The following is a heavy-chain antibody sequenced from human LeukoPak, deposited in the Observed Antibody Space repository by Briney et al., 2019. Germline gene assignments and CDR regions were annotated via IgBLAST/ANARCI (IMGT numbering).Heavy chain of an antibody. CDR2: IYSDGTT. J-gene: IGHJ4*02. CDR1: GFTVSNNF. CDR3: AREMVRRAATWTFDY. Sequence: GGSLRLSCAASGFTVSNNFMRWIRQAPGKGLEWVSVIYSDGTTYYADSVRGRFTISRDNSKNTVYLQMNSLRADDTAVYYCAREMVRRAATWTFDYWGQGTLVTVSS. D-gene: IGHD2-15*01. V-gene: IGHV3-53*01.